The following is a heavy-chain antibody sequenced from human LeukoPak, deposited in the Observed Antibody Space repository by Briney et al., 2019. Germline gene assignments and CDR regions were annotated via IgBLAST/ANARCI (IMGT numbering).Heavy chain of an antibody. V-gene: IGHV4-59*08. J-gene: IGHJ6*03. CDR1: GGSIGTYY. Sequence: SETLSLTCTVSGGSIGTYYWSWIRQSPGKGLEWIGYIYVTGNTRYNPYLQGRVTISVDTSRNQFFLKMSSVTAADTAVYYCARHIGGGIEDMDVWGKGTKVTVSS. D-gene: IGHD3-16*02. CDR3: ARHIGGGIEDMDV. CDR2: IYVTGNT.